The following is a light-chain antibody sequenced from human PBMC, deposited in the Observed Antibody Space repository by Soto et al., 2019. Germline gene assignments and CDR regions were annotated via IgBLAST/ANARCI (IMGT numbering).Light chain of an antibody. Sequence: DIQMTQSPSSGSAFVGDRVTITCRASQDIGNFLAWYQQKPGKVPQLLIYAASTLQSGVPSRFSGSGSGTDFTLTISSLQPEDVATYYCQKCKVAPFTFGGGTKVDI. CDR3: QKCKVAPFT. V-gene: IGKV1-27*01. J-gene: IGKJ4*01. CDR1: QDIGNF. CDR2: AAS.